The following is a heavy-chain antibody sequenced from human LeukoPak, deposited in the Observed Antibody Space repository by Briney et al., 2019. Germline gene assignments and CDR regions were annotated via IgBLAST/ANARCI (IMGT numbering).Heavy chain of an antibody. CDR3: AKAGWDYDTGAEYFQH. J-gene: IGHJ1*01. D-gene: IGHD3-22*01. Sequence: GGSLRLSCAASGFTFGDYYMSWIRQAPGKGLEWVSYISSSGTTIYYADSVKGRFTISRDNAKNSLFLQMNSLRAEDTAVYYCAKAGWDYDTGAEYFQHWGQGTLVTVSS. V-gene: IGHV3-11*01. CDR1: GFTFGDYY. CDR2: ISSSGTTI.